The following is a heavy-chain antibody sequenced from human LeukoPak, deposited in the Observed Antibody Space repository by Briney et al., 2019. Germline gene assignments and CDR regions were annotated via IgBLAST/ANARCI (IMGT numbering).Heavy chain of an antibody. V-gene: IGHV1-18*01. CDR3: ARLYQLPNFYYYGMDV. CDR1: GYPFTNYG. Sequence: ASVKVSCKASGYPFTNYGISWVRQPPGQGLEWLGWISGYNGNTNHAQKLQGRLTMTTDTSTATAYMELRSLRSDDTAVYYCARLYQLPNFYYYGMDVWGQGTTVTVSS. D-gene: IGHD2-2*01. CDR2: ISGYNGNT. J-gene: IGHJ6*02.